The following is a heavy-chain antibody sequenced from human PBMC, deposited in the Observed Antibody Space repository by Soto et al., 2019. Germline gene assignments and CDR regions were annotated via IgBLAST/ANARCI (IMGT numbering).Heavy chain of an antibody. Sequence: QVQLVQSGAEVKKPGASVKVSCKASGYTFTSYYMHWVRQAPGQGLEWMGIINPSGGSTSYAQKFQGRVTMTRDTSTSTVYMELSSLRSEDTAVYYCARVLGGYYGSGSYGYWGQGNLVTVSS. CDR3: ARVLGGYYGSGSYGY. J-gene: IGHJ4*02. V-gene: IGHV1-46*01. CDR1: GYTFTSYY. CDR2: INPSGGST. D-gene: IGHD3-10*01.